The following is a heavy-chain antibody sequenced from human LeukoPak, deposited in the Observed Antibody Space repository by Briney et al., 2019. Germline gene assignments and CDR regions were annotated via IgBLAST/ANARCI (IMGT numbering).Heavy chain of an antibody. CDR1: GGSISSGSYC. Sequence: PSQTLSLTCTVSGGSISSGSYCWSWIRQPAGKGLEWIGRIYTSGSTNYTPSLKSRVTISVDTSKNQFSLKLSSVTAADTAVYYCARDRRWLQHNNWFDPWGQGTLVTVSS. CDR3: ARDRRWLQHNNWFDP. V-gene: IGHV4-61*02. CDR2: IYTSGST. D-gene: IGHD5-24*01. J-gene: IGHJ5*02.